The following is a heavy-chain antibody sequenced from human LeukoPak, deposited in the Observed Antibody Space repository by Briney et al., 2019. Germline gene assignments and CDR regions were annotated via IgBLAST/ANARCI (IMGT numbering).Heavy chain of an antibody. Sequence: GGSLRLSCAASGFTFSSYGMSWVRQAPGKGLEWVSAISGSGGSTYYADSVKGRFTISRDNSKNTLYLQMNSLRAEDTAAYYCAKGGLYSGYVLDYWGQGTLVTVSS. D-gene: IGHD5-12*01. CDR2: ISGSGGST. V-gene: IGHV3-23*01. CDR1: GFTFSSYG. CDR3: AKGGLYSGYVLDY. J-gene: IGHJ4*02.